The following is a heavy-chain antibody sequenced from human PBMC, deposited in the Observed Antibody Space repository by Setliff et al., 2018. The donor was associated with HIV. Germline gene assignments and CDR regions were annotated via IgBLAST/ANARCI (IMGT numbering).Heavy chain of an antibody. D-gene: IGHD2-2*01. CDR3: AIDMVGGWLRPMPDF. J-gene: IGHJ4*02. Sequence: ASVKVSCKVSGFTLREVSMHWVRQAPGKGLEWMGYFDPEVGETVYAQKFQGRVTMTEDTSTDTAHMELSGLRSEDTAVYYCAIDMVGGWLRPMPDFWGQGALVTVSS. V-gene: IGHV1-24*01. CDR2: FDPEVGET. CDR1: GFTLREVS.